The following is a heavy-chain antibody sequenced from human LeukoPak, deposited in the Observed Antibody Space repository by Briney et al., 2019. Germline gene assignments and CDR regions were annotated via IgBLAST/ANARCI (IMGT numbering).Heavy chain of an antibody. D-gene: IGHD4-23*01. Sequence: GASVKVSCKPSGYTFTSYDINWVRQATGQGLEWMGWMNPNSGNTGYAQKFQGRVTITRNTSISTAYMELSSLRSEDTAVYYCARFYGGNSGLFFLGYMDVWGKGTTVAVYS. CDR2: MNPNSGNT. J-gene: IGHJ6*03. V-gene: IGHV1-8*03. CDR3: ARFYGGNSGLFFLGYMDV. CDR1: GYTFTSYD.